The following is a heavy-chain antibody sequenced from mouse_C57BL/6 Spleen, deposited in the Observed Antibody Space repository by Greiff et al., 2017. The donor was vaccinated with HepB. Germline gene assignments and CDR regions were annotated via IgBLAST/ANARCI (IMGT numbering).Heavy chain of an antibody. D-gene: IGHD1-1*01. CDR2: IYPGSGST. V-gene: IGHV1-55*01. Sequence: QVQLQQPGAELVKPGASVKMSCKASGYTFTSYWITWVKQSPGQGLEWIGDIYPGSGSTNYNEKFKSKSTLTVDTSSSPAYMQLSSLTSEDASVYYCAKGSPYGSLPYWGQGTLVTVSA. J-gene: IGHJ3*01. CDR3: AKGSPYGSLPY. CDR1: GYTFTSYW.